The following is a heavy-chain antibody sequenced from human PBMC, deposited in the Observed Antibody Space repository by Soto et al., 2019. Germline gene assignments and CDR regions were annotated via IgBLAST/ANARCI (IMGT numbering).Heavy chain of an antibody. V-gene: IGHV2-5*02. J-gene: IGHJ4*02. Sequence: QITLKESGPTLVKPKQTLTLTSSFSGFSLSTTGVGVGWFRQSPGKALEWLAIIYWDNDKRYSPSLKSRVTITKDTSKNQVVLTVTNMDPVDTGTYYCARSLWFGELHWGQGALVTVSS. CDR2: IYWDNDK. CDR1: GFSLSTTGVG. D-gene: IGHD3-10*01. CDR3: ARSLWFGELH.